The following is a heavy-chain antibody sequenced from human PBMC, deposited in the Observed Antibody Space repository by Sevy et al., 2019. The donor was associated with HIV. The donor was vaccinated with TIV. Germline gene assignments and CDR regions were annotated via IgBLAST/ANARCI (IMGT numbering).Heavy chain of an antibody. V-gene: IGHV3-7*01. CDR2: INQDGSVK. J-gene: IGHJ4*02. CDR1: GFTLKSYW. CDR3: VRAIAADASF. D-gene: IGHD6-13*01. Sequence: GGSLRLSCEASGFTLKSYWMNWVRQAPGKGLEWVANINQDGSVKYYADSVKGRFTISRDDTRNLLSLEMNSVRAGDTALYYCVRAIAADASFWGQGTLVTASS.